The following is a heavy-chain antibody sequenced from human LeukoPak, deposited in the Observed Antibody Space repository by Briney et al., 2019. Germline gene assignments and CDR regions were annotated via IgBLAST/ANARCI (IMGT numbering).Heavy chain of an antibody. V-gene: IGHV3-23*03. D-gene: IGHD2-2*01. J-gene: IGHJ4*02. CDR3: ARGCSSTSCYGFDY. Sequence: GGSLRLSCAASGFTFSNYAMSWVRQAPGKGLEWVSVIYSGGSTYYADSVKGRFTISRDNSKNTLYLQMNSLRAEDTAVYYCARGCSSTSCYGFDYWGQGTLVTVSS. CDR1: GFTFSNYA. CDR2: IYSGGST.